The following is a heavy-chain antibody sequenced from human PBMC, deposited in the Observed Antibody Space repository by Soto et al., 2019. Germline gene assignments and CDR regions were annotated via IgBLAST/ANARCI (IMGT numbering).Heavy chain of an antibody. D-gene: IGHD2-15*01. CDR1: GYTFTGYY. CDR3: ARALVIYSGYFDS. V-gene: IGHV1-2*04. CDR2: INPNSGGT. J-gene: IGHJ4*02. Sequence: QVQLVQSGAEVKKPGASVKVSCKASGYTFTGYYMHWVRQAPGQGLEWMGWINPNSGGTNYAQKFQGWVTMTRDTSISTAYMEPSRLRSDDTAVYYCARALVIYSGYFDSWGQGTLVTVSS.